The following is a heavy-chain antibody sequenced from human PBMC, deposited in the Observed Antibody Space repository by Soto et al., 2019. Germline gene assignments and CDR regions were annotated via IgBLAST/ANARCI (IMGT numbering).Heavy chain of an antibody. CDR1: GVAFSDYY. CDR3: ARESEKGTTWFDP. CDR2: ISGTSVYT. V-gene: IGHV3-11*06. Sequence: PGGSLRLSCGVSGVAFSDYYMSWIRQAPGKGLEWVSYISGTSVYTNYADSVKGRFTISRDNAKNSVYLQMSSLRAEDTAVYYCARESEKGTTWFDPWGQGTLVTVSS. J-gene: IGHJ5*02. D-gene: IGHD1-1*01.